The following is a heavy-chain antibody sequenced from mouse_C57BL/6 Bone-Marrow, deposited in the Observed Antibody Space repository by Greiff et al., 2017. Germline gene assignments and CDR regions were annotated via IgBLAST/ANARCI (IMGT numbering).Heavy chain of an antibody. CDR3: ARDDYRYAMDY. Sequence: EVKLMESGGDLVKPGGSLKLSCAASGFTFSSYGMSWVRQTPDKRLEWVATISSGGSYTYYPDSVKGRFTISRDNAKNTLYLQMSSLKSEDTAMYYCARDDYRYAMDYWGQGTSVTVSS. J-gene: IGHJ4*01. V-gene: IGHV5-6*01. CDR2: ISSGGSYT. CDR1: GFTFSSYG. D-gene: IGHD2-4*01.